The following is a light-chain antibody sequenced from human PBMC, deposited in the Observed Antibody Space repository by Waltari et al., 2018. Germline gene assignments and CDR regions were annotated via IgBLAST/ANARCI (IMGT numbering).Light chain of an antibody. CDR3: QQYNTYPWT. V-gene: IGKV1-5*03. CDR1: HSISSW. CDR2: KAS. Sequence: DIQMTQSPPTLSASVGDRVTITCRASHSISSWVAWYQQKPGKAPKLLIYKASSLQSGVPSRFSGSGSGTEFTLTISSLQPDDFATFYCQQYNTYPWTFGQGTKVEIK. J-gene: IGKJ1*01.